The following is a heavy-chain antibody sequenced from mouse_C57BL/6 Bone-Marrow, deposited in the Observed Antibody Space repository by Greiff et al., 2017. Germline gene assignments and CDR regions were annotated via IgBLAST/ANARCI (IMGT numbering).Heavy chain of an antibody. CDR1: GFTFSDYG. CDR2: ISSGSSTI. CDR3: ARRGITTVGGYYAMDY. Sequence: EVQLQESGGGLVKPGGSLKLSCAASGFTFSDYGMHWVRQAPEKGLEWVAYISSGSSTIYSADTVKGRFTISRDNAKNTLFLQMTSLRSEDTAMYYCARRGITTVGGYYAMDYWGQGTSVTVSS. V-gene: IGHV5-17*01. J-gene: IGHJ4*01. D-gene: IGHD1-1*01.